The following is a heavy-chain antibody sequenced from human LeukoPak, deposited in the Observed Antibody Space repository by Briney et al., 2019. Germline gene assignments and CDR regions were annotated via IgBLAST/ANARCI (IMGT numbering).Heavy chain of an antibody. D-gene: IGHD3-10*01. CDR2: INHSGST. V-gene: IGHV4-34*01. CDR3: ARRPHSYYYGSGSYYYFDY. J-gene: IGHJ4*02. Sequence: SETLSLTCTVSGGSISSYYWSWIRQPPGKGLEWIGEINHSGSTNYNPSLKSRVTISVDTSKNQFSLKLSSVTAADTAVYYCARRPHSYYYGSGSYYYFDYWGQGTLVTVSS. CDR1: GGSISSYY.